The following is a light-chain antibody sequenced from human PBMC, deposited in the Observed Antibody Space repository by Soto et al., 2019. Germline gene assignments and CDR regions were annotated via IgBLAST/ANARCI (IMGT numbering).Light chain of an antibody. J-gene: IGKJ1*01. V-gene: IGKV3-15*01. CDR1: QTVSTN. CDR2: GAS. Sequence: EIVMTQSPDTLSVSPGDRATLSCRAIQTVSTNLAWYQQKPGQAPRLLIYGASTRATGVPDRFSGSGSRTEFTLTISSLQSEDFAVYYCQQYNSWPPLTFGQGTKVDIK. CDR3: QQYNSWPPLT.